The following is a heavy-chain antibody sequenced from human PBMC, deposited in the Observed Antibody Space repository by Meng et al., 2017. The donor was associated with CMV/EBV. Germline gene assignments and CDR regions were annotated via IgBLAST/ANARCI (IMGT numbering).Heavy chain of an antibody. CDR3: ARDPRDGYNLPLDY. CDR1: GFTFSSYS. J-gene: IGHJ4*02. Sequence: GESLKISCAASGFTFSSYSMNWVRQAPGKGLEWVSSISSSSSYIYYADSVKGRFTISRDNAKNSLYLQMNSLRAEDTAVYYCARDPRDGYNLPLDYWGQGTLVTVSS. V-gene: IGHV3-21*01. CDR2: ISSSSSYI. D-gene: IGHD5-24*01.